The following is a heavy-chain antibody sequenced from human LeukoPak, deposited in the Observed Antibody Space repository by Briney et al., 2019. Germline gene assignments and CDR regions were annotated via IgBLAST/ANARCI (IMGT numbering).Heavy chain of an antibody. CDR1: GYTFTSYG. CDR3: ARLRLGEPPHHFDY. Sequence: GASVKVSCKASGYTFTSYGISWVRQAPGQGLEWMGWISAYNGNTNYAQKLQGRVTMTTDTSTSTAYMELRSLRSDDTAVYYCARLRLGEPPHHFDYWGQGTLVTVSS. CDR2: ISAYNGNT. D-gene: IGHD3-16*01. J-gene: IGHJ4*02. V-gene: IGHV1-18*01.